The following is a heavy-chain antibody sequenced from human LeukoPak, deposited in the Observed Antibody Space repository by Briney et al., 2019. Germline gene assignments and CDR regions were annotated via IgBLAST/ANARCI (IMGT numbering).Heavy chain of an antibody. Sequence: GGSLRLSCAASGFTFSSYSMNWVRQAPGKGLEWVSSISSSSSYIYYADSVKGRFTISRDNAKNSLYLQMNSLRAEDTAVYYRARRYFDWLEYYYYGMDVWGQGTTVTVSS. CDR2: ISSSSSYI. D-gene: IGHD3-9*01. CDR3: ARRYFDWLEYYYYGMDV. J-gene: IGHJ6*02. CDR1: GFTFSSYS. V-gene: IGHV3-21*01.